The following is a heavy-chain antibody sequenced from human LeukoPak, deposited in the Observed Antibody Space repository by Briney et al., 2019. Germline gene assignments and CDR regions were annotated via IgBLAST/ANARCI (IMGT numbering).Heavy chain of an antibody. CDR1: GFIFSSYS. CDR3: AIRRVLQH. Sequence: AGGSLRLSCAVSGFIFSSYSMNWVRQAPGKGLEWVSHISSSSTSKYYADSVKGRFTISRDNSKNTLYLQMNSLRAEDTAVYYCAIRRVLQHWGQGTLVTVSS. V-gene: IGHV3-48*01. D-gene: IGHD4/OR15-4a*01. CDR2: ISSSSTSK. J-gene: IGHJ1*01.